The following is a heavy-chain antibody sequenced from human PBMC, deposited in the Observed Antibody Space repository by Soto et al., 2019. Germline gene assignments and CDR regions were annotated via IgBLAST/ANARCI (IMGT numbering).Heavy chain of an antibody. CDR1: GFTFSNYN. D-gene: IGHD2-15*01. J-gene: IGHJ6*02. Sequence: GGSLRLSCEASGFTFSNYNMDWVRQAPGKGLEWVSYIKSGSSIIYYADSVKGRFTISRDNAKSSLYLQMNSLRDEDTAVYYCARDGGFGGFMDVWGQGTTVTVSS. V-gene: IGHV3-48*02. CDR3: ARDGGFGGFMDV. CDR2: IKSGSSII.